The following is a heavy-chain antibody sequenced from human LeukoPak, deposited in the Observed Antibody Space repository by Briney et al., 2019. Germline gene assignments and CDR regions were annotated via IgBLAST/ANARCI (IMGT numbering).Heavy chain of an antibody. Sequence: GESLKISCKGSGDTFNTHWIGWVRQMPGKGLEWMGIIYPGDSDTRYSPSFQGQVTISADKSISTAYLQWSSLKASDTAMYYCAYVAAAGRRHNWFDPWGQGTLVTVSS. CDR3: AYVAAAGRRHNWFDP. CDR1: GDTFNTHW. J-gene: IGHJ5*02. D-gene: IGHD6-13*01. CDR2: IYPGDSDT. V-gene: IGHV5-51*01.